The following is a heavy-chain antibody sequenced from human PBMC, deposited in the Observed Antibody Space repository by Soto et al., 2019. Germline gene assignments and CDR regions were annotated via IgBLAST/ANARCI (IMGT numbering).Heavy chain of an antibody. D-gene: IGHD3-10*01. CDR1: GGTFSSYA. V-gene: IGHV1-69*06. CDR2: IIPIFGTA. Sequence: QVQLVQSGAEVKKPGSSVKVSCKASGGTFSSYAIRWVRQAPGQGLEWMGGIIPIFGTAHYAQKFQGRVTITADTSTGTGNMEMSSRRSEGTAVYFCARELGVAMVRGVKGGSIGGILVWGQGATETVS. CDR3: ARELGVAMVRGVKGGSIGGILV. J-gene: IGHJ6*02.